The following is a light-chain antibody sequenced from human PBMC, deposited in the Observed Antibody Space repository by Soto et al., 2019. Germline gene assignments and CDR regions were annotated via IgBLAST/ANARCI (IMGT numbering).Light chain of an antibody. J-gene: IGKJ3*01. CDR2: GTS. CDR1: QSITTY. Sequence: IPMTQSPSSLSASVGDSVTMTCRSSQSITTYLNWYQQKPGKAPQLLIYGTSSLPRGVPARFAGSGSGTNFTLTISSLQPEDFATYYWQQSYNSPPAFGSGTKVEIK. CDR3: QQSYNSPPA. V-gene: IGKV1-39*01.